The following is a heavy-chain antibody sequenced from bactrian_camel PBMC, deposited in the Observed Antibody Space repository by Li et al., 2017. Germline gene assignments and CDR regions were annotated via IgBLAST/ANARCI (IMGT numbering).Heavy chain of an antibody. CDR3: ATDGGYGWSASNY. CDR2: INSGGGPT. CDR1: IFAFSNYY. V-gene: IGHV3S40*01. Sequence: DVQLVESGGGLVQPGGSLRLSCAASIFAFSNYYMNWVRQAPGKGLEWVSTINSGGGPTYYADSVKGRFTISRDNAKNTACLQMNSLKSEDTALYYCATDGGYGWSASNYWGQGTQVTVS. D-gene: IGHD3*01. J-gene: IGHJ4*01.